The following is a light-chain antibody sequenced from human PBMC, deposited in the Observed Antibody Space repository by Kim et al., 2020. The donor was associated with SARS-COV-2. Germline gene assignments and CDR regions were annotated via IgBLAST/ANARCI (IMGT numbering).Light chain of an antibody. J-gene: IGKJ2*01. CDR3: QQYGTSMYT. CDR1: QSVSSSY. Sequence: LSPWERATLSCTASQSVSSSYLGWYQQRPGQGPRLLIYEASIRAPGIPDRFSGSASGRTFTLTISRLEPEDFAVYYCQQYGTSMYTFGQGTKLEI. CDR2: EAS. V-gene: IGKV3-20*01.